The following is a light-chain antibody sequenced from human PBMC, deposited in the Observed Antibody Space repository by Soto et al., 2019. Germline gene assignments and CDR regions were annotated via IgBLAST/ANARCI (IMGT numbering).Light chain of an antibody. CDR3: SSYAGSNNLV. Sequence: QSALTQPASVSGSPGQSITISCTGASSDVGNCNCVSWYQQHPGKAPKLMIYEVSNRPSGVSDRFSGSKAGNTASLTVSGLQAEDEADYYCSSYAGSNNLVFGGGTKVTVL. CDR2: EVS. V-gene: IGLV2-8*01. CDR1: SSDVGNCNC. J-gene: IGLJ2*01.